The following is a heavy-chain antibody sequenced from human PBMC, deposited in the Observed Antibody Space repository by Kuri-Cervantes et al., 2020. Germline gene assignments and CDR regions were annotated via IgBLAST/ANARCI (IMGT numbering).Heavy chain of an antibody. D-gene: IGHD6-13*01. Sequence: SLKISCAASGFTFDEYAMHWVRQAPGKGLEWVSGISWNSGSIGYADSVKGRFTISRDNAKNSLYLQMNSLRAEDTALYYCAKGPHRKQQLVVYWYFDLWGRGTLVTVSS. V-gene: IGHV3-9*01. CDR2: ISWNSGSI. J-gene: IGHJ2*01. CDR1: GFTFDEYA. CDR3: AKGPHRKQQLVVYWYFDL.